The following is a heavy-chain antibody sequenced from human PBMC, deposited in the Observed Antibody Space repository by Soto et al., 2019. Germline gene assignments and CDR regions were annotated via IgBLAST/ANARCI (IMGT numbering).Heavy chain of an antibody. CDR1: GYTFTGYY. CDR3: ARWETTATKGIWFDP. J-gene: IGHJ5*02. CDR2: INPNSGGT. D-gene: IGHD1-26*01. V-gene: IGHV1-2*04. Sequence: ASVKVSCKASGYTFTGYYMHWVRQAPGQGLEWMGWINPNSGGTNYAQKFQGWVTMTRDTSISTAYMELRSLRSDDTAVYYCARWETTATKGIWFDPWGQGTLVTVSS.